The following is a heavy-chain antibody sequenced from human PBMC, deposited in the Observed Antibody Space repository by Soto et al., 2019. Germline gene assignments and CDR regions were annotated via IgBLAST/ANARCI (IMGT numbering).Heavy chain of an antibody. CDR2: IYPGDSDT. Sequence: GESLKISCKGSGYSFTSYWIGWVRQMPGKGLEWMGIIYPGDSDTRYSPSFQGQVTISADKSISTAYLQWSSLKASDTAMYYCAAQNVLRYFEQGGMDVWGQGTTVTVSS. CDR3: AAQNVLRYFEQGGMDV. V-gene: IGHV5-51*01. D-gene: IGHD3-9*01. CDR1: GYSFTSYW. J-gene: IGHJ6*02.